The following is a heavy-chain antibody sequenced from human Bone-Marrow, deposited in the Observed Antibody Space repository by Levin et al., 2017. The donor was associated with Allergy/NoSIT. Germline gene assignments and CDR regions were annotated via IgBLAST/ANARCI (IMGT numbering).Heavy chain of an antibody. CDR3: ARGGGYQLLRIDY. CDR1: GGSISSYY. J-gene: IGHJ4*02. CDR2: IYYSGST. V-gene: IGHV4-59*01. D-gene: IGHD2-2*01. Sequence: SETLSLTCTVSGGSISSYYWSWIRQPPGKGLEWIGYIYYSGSTNYNPSLKSRVTISVDTSKNQFSLKLSSVTAADTAVYYCARGGGYQLLRIDYWGQGTLVTVSS.